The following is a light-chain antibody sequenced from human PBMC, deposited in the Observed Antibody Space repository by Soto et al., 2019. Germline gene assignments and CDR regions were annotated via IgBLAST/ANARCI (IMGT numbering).Light chain of an antibody. CDR1: QSVSSSY. J-gene: IGKJ4*01. CDR2: GAS. V-gene: IGKV3-20*01. Sequence: EIVLTQSPGTLSLSPGERATLSCRASQSVSSSYLAWYQQKPGQAPRLLIYGASSRATGIPDRFSGSGSGTDFTLTISRLEPEDFAVYYCQQYGSSPPLTLGGGTTVAIK. CDR3: QQYGSSPPLT.